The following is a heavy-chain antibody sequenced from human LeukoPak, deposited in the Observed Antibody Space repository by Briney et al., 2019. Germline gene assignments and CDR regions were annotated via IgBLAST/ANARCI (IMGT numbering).Heavy chain of an antibody. J-gene: IGHJ3*02. CDR3: ATGGCGSGGSCHAFDI. D-gene: IGHD2-15*01. V-gene: IGHV3-15*01. CDR2: IKRRSEGEAT. CDR1: GFSFSNVW. Sequence: PGGSLRLSCVASGFSFSNVWMTWVRRAPGKGLEWVGRIKRRSEGEATDYAAPVRDRFTISRDDSKNMLFLQMNSLKIEDTGVYYCATGGCGSGGSCHAFDIWGQGTKVTVSS.